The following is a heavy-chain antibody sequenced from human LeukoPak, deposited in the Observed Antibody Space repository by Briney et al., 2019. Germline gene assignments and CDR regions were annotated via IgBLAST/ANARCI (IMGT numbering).Heavy chain of an antibody. D-gene: IGHD6-13*01. CDR3: ASRQQQPLAPRAFDI. Sequence: SETLSLTCTVSGGSISSGSYYWSWIRQPPGKGLEWIGFFYYSGSTNYNPSLKSRVTISVDTSKNQFSLKLSSVTAADTAVYYCASRQQQPLAPRAFDIWGQGTMVTVSS. CDR2: FYYSGST. CDR1: GGSISSGSYY. J-gene: IGHJ3*02. V-gene: IGHV4-61*01.